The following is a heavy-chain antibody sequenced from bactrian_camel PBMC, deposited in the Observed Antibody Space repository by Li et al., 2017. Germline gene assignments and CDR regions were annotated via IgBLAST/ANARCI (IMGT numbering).Heavy chain of an antibody. Sequence: QVQLVESGGGLVQPGESLRLSCGASGFIFRDHYMNWVRQAPGKGLEWVSSISGSSRTYYSNSVKGRCTIARDNAKSTLYLQLNSLKTEDAAMYYCTKDVREVSYRGGYYHWNWKKRYEHNYWGQGTQVTVS. CDR1: GFIFRDHY. J-gene: IGHJ4*01. V-gene: IGHV3-2*01. D-gene: IGHD2*01. CDR2: ISGSSRT. CDR3: TKDVREVSYRGGYYHWNWKKRYEHNY.